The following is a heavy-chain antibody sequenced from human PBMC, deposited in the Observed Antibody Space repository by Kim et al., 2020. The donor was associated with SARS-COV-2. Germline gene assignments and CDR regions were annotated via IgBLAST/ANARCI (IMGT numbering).Heavy chain of an antibody. CDR3: ARAFHPYSSGWYWGY. Sequence: GGSLRLSCAASGFTFSSYGMHWVRQAPGKGLEWVAVIWYDGSNKYYADSVKGRFTISRDNSKNTLYLQMNSLRAEDTAVYYCARAFHPYSSGWYWGYWGQGTLVTVSS. CDR2: IWYDGSNK. CDR1: GFTFSSYG. J-gene: IGHJ4*02. D-gene: IGHD6-19*01. V-gene: IGHV3-33*01.